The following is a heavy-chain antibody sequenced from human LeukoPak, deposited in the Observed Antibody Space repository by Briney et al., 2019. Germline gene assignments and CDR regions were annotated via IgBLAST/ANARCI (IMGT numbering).Heavy chain of an antibody. J-gene: IGHJ4*02. CDR1: GFTFSSYA. CDR2: ISSDGSSK. D-gene: IGHD1-26*01. Sequence: WGSLRLSCAASGFTFSSYAMHWVRQAPGKGLEWVAVISSDGSSKHYADSVKGRFTISRDDSKSTLYLQMSSLRAEDTAVYFCARDRHSGSFYGYFDYWGQGTLVTVSS. V-gene: IGHV3-30-3*01. CDR3: ARDRHSGSFYGYFDY.